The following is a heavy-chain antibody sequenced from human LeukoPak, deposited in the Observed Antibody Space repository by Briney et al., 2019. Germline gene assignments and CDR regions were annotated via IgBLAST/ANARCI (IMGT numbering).Heavy chain of an antibody. CDR3: AKRGVVIRVILVGFHREAYYFES. CDR2: ISDSGGST. Sequence: GGSLRLSCAVSGITLSNYGMSWVRQAPGKGLEWVAGISDSGGSTKYADSVKGRFTIPRDNPKNTRYLQMNSLRAEDTAVYFCAKRGVVIRVILVGFHREAYYFESWGQGALVTVSS. J-gene: IGHJ4*02. D-gene: IGHD3/OR15-3a*01. V-gene: IGHV3-23*01. CDR1: GITLSNYG.